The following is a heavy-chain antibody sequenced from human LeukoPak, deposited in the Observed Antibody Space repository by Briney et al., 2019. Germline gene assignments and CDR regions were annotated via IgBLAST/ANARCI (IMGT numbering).Heavy chain of an antibody. D-gene: IGHD3-22*01. V-gene: IGHV3-66*01. CDR2: IYSGGST. CDR1: GFTVSSNY. Sequence: GGSLRLSCAASGFTVSSNYMTWVRQAPGKGLEWVSVIYSGGSTYYADSVKGRFTISRDNSKNTLYLQMNSLRAEDTAVYYCARLGYDSSGFDAFDIWGQGTMVTVSS. J-gene: IGHJ3*02. CDR3: ARLGYDSSGFDAFDI.